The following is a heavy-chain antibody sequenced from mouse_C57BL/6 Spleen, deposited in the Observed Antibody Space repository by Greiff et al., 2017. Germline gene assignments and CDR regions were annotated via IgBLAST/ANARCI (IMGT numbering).Heavy chain of an antibody. CDR2: IDPENGDT. Sequence: EVKLVESGAELVRPGASVKLSCTASGFNIKDDYMHWVKQRPEQGLEWIGWIDPENGDTEYASKFQGKATITADTSSNTAYLQLSSLTSEDTAVYYCTRAYYYGSSYWYFDVWGTGTTVTVSS. CDR3: TRAYYYGSSYWYFDV. V-gene: IGHV14-4*01. CDR1: GFNIKDDY. J-gene: IGHJ1*03. D-gene: IGHD1-1*01.